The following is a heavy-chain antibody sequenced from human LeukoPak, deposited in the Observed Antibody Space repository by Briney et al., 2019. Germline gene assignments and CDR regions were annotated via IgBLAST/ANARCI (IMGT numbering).Heavy chain of an antibody. Sequence: GGSLRLSCAASGFTFSRYWIHWVRQAPGKGLEWVSRINPDGSTTTYADSVKGRFTISRDNAKNTVYLQMNSLKTEDTAVYYCTTDGGITGTSDAFDIWGQGTMVTVSS. V-gene: IGHV3-74*01. CDR3: TTDGGITGTSDAFDI. CDR2: INPDGSTT. D-gene: IGHD1-7*01. J-gene: IGHJ3*02. CDR1: GFTFSRYW.